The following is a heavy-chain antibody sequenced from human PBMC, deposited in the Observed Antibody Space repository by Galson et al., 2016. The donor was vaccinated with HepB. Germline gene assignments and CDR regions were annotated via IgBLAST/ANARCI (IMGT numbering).Heavy chain of an antibody. D-gene: IGHD1/OR15-1a*01. Sequence: CAISGDSVSSNSAAWSWNRQSPSRGLEWPGRTYYRSKWYNDYAVSVKSRIIVNPDTSKNRFSLQLSSVTPEDTAVYYCVEQRKGAPYGMDVWGQGTTVTVSS. J-gene: IGHJ6*02. V-gene: IGHV6-1*01. CDR1: GDSVSSNSAA. CDR2: TYYRSKWYN. CDR3: VEQRKGAPYGMDV.